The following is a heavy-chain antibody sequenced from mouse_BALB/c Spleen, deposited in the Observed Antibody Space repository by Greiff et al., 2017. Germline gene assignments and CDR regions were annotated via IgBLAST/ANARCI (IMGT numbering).Heavy chain of an antibody. CDR3: ARRGVITLYYYAMDY. CDR2: IYPGGGYT. J-gene: IGHJ4*01. V-gene: IGHV1-63*02. CDR1: GYTFTNYW. D-gene: IGHD1-1*01. Sequence: QVQLLQSGAELVRPGTSVKISCKASGYTFTNYWLGWVKQRPGHGLEWIGDIYPGGGYTNYNEKFKGKATLTADTSSSTAYMQLSSLTSEDSAVYFCARRGVITLYYYAMDYWGQGTSVTVSS.